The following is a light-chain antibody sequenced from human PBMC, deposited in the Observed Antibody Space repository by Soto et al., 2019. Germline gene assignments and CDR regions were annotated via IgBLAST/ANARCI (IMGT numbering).Light chain of an antibody. CDR1: SSDVGGYNY. CDR3: SSYTTSNTWV. V-gene: IGLV2-14*01. J-gene: IGLJ3*02. Sequence: QSALTQPASVSGSPGQSITISCTGTSSDVGGYNYVSWYQQHPGKAPKLMIYDVSNRPSGISNRFSGSKSANTASLTISGLQAEDEPDYYCSSYTTSNTWVFGGGTKLTVL. CDR2: DVS.